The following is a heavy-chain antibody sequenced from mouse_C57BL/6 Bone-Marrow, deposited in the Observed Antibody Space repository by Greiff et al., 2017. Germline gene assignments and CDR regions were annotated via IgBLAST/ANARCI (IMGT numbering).Heavy chain of an antibody. Sequence: EVKLMESGGGLVKPGGSLKLSCAASGFTFSSYAMSWVRQTPEKRLEWVATISDGGSYTYYPDNVKGRFTISRDNAKNNLYLQMSHLKSEDTAMYYCARDGGDSSGPAWLAYWGQGNLVTVTA. D-gene: IGHD3-2*02. V-gene: IGHV5-4*01. J-gene: IGHJ3*01. CDR2: ISDGGSYT. CDR3: ARDGGDSSGPAWLAY. CDR1: GFTFSSYA.